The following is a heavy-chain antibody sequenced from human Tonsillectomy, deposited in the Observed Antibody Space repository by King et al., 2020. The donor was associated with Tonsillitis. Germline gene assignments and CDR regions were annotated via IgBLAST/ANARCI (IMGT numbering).Heavy chain of an antibody. CDR2: IYHSGST. CDR3: ARDSVGWDDDAFDI. Sequence: VQLQESGPGLVKPSETLSLTCTVSGYSISSGYYWGRIRQPPGKGLEWIGSIYHSGSTYYNPSLKSRVTISVDTSKNQFSLKLSSVTAADTAVYYCARDSVGWDDDAFDIWGQGTMVTVSS. D-gene: IGHD1-26*01. CDR1: GYSISSGYY. V-gene: IGHV4-38-2*02. J-gene: IGHJ3*02.